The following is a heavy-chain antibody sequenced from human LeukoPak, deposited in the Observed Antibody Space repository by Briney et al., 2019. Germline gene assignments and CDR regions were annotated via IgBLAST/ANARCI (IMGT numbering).Heavy chain of an antibody. V-gene: IGHV5-51*01. CDR3: ARHDGIAAEPWFDP. CDR2: IYPGDSDT. J-gene: IGHJ5*02. Sequence: PGESLKISCKVSGYTFTGYWGGWVRRMPGKGLEWMGIIYPGDSDTRYSPSFQGQVTISADRSINTAYLQWSSLKASDTAMYYCARHDGIAAEPWFDPWGQGTLVTVSS. CDR1: GYTFTGYW. D-gene: IGHD6-13*01.